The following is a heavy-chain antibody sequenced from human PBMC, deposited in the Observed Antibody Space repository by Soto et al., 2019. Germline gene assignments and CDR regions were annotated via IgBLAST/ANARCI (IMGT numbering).Heavy chain of an antibody. J-gene: IGHJ3*02. V-gene: IGHV5-51*01. CDR1: GYEFPSYW. CDR3: ARRDSSGYDPDAFDI. Sequence: PGESLKISCKASGYEFPSYWIGWVRQMPGKGLEWMGIIFPADSDTRYSPSFYGHASISADNSIGTAYLQWSSLRASDTAIYYCARRDSSGYDPDAFDIWGQGTLVTVSS. CDR2: IFPADSDT. D-gene: IGHD3-22*01.